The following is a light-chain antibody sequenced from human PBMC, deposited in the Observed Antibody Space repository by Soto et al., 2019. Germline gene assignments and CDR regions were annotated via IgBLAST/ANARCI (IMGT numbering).Light chain of an antibody. J-gene: IGKJ1*01. Sequence: DVQMTQSPSTLSASVGDRGTITFRSSQSINNLLAWYQQKPGKAPKFLIYDVSTLESGVPSRFSGSGSGTEFTLTISSLQPEYFATYYCQHYNSYSEAFGQGTKVDIK. CDR1: QSINNL. V-gene: IGKV1-5*01. CDR2: DVS. CDR3: QHYNSYSEA.